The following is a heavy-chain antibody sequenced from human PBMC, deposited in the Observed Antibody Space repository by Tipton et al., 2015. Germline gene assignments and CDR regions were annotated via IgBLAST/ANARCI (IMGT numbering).Heavy chain of an antibody. CDR3: VRRARRVGSHSYPYYFDY. D-gene: IGHD1-26*01. CDR2: IYPGDSET. V-gene: IGHV5-51*01. Sequence: QLVQSGAEVKKPGESLKISCKGSGYIFTSFWIGWVRQMPGKGLEWMGTIYPGDSETRYNPSFQGQVTISADKSITTAYIQWRSLKASDTAMYYCVRRARRVGSHSYPYYFDYWGQGTLVPVSS. CDR1: GYIFTSFW. J-gene: IGHJ4*02.